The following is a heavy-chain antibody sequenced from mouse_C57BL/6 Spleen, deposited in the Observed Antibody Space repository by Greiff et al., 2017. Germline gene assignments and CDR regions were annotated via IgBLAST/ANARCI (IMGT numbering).Heavy chain of an antibody. Sequence: VHLVESGGGLVQPKGSLKLSCAASGFTFNTYAMHWVRQAPGKGLEWVARIRSKSSNYATYYADSVKDRFTISRDDSQSMLYLQMNNLKTEDTAMYYCVRDLSYDYDEGFAYWGQGTLVTVSA. CDR3: VRDLSYDYDEGFAY. CDR2: IRSKSSNYAT. CDR1: GFTFNTYA. D-gene: IGHD2-4*01. V-gene: IGHV10-3*01. J-gene: IGHJ3*01.